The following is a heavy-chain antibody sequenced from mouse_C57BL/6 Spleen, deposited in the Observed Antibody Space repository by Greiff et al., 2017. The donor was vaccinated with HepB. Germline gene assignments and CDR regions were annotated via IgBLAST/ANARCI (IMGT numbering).Heavy chain of an antibody. J-gene: IGHJ1*03. V-gene: IGHV1-69*01. Sequence: QVQLQQPGAELVMPGASVKLSCKASGYTFTSYWMHWVKQRPGQGLEWIGEIDPSDSYTNYNQKFKGKSTLTVDKSSSTAYMQLSSLTSEDSAVYYCAGGGLLRYFDVWGTGTTVTVSS. CDR2: IDPSDSYT. CDR1: GYTFTSYW. D-gene: IGHD2-3*01. CDR3: AGGGLLRYFDV.